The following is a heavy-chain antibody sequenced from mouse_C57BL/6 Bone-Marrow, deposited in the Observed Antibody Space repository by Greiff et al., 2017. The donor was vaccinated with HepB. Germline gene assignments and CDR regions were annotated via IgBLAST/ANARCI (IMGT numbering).Heavy chain of an antibody. CDR3: ARRAAQARAWFAY. J-gene: IGHJ3*01. CDR1: GYTFTDYN. Sequence: VQLQQSGPELVKPGASVKIPCKASGYTFTDYNMDWVKQSHGKSLEWIGDINPNNGGTIYNQKFKGKATLTVDKSSSTAYMELRSLTSEDTAVYYCARRAAQARAWFAYWGQGTLVTVSA. D-gene: IGHD3-2*02. CDR2: INPNNGGT. V-gene: IGHV1-18*01.